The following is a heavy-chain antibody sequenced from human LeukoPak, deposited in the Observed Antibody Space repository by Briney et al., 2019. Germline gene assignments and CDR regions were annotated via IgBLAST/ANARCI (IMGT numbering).Heavy chain of an antibody. D-gene: IGHD3-10*01. CDR3: ARGRTYYGSGSYYPVYDY. Sequence: PSETLPLTCAVYGGSFIGYYWSWIRQPPGKGLEWIGEINHSGSTNYNPSLKSRVTISVDTSKNQFSLKLSSVTAADTAVYYCARGRTYYGSGSYYPVYDYWGQGTIITVSS. J-gene: IGHJ4*02. V-gene: IGHV4-34*01. CDR1: GGSFIGYY. CDR2: INHSGST.